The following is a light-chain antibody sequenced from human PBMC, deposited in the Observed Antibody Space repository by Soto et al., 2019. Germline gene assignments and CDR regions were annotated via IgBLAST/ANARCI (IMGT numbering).Light chain of an antibody. J-gene: IGKJ1*01. CDR1: RSISSW. Sequence: DIQMTQSPSTLSASVGDRVTITCRASRSISSWLAWYPQRPGKAPNLLSYKASSLESGVPSRCSGSGSGTEFSLTISSLQPDDFATYYCQQYKSHPWTFGQGTQVEIK. V-gene: IGKV1-5*03. CDR2: KAS. CDR3: QQYKSHPWT.